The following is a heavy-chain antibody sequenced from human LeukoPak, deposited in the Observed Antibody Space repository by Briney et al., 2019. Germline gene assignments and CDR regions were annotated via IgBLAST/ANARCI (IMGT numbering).Heavy chain of an antibody. D-gene: IGHD3-10*01. CDR3: AREATMVRGVFDY. J-gene: IGHJ4*02. CDR1: GFTFSSYS. Sequence: GGSLRLSCAASGFTFSSYSMNWVRQAPGKGLEWVSSISSSSSYIYYADSVKGRFTISRDNAKNSLYLKMNSVRAEDTAVYYCAREATMVRGVFDYWGKGTLVTVSS. CDR2: ISSSSSYI. V-gene: IGHV3-21*01.